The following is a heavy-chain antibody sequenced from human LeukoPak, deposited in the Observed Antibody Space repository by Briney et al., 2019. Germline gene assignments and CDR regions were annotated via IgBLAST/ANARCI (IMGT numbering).Heavy chain of an antibody. Sequence: ASVKVSCKASGYTFTSYGISWVRQAPGQGLEWMGWISAYNGNTNYAQKLQGRVTMTTDTSTSTAYMELRNLRSDDTAVYYCARERRYDFWSGYFYFDYWGQGTLVTVSS. CDR2: ISAYNGNT. V-gene: IGHV1-18*01. J-gene: IGHJ4*02. CDR1: GYTFTSYG. D-gene: IGHD3-3*01. CDR3: ARERRYDFWSGYFYFDY.